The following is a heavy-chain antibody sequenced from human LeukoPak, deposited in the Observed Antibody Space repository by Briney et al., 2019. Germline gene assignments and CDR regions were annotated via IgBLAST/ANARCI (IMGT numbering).Heavy chain of an antibody. CDR3: AREPPFCGRDCRSLSDY. CDR2: IVVGSGNT. D-gene: IGHD2-21*02. Sequence: SVKVSCKASGFTFTRSAVQWVRQARGQRLEWIGWIVVGSGNTNYAQKFQERVTITRDVSTSTAYMELSSLRSEDTAVYYCAREPPFCGRDCRSLSDYWGQGALVTVSS. V-gene: IGHV1-58*01. CDR1: GFTFTRSA. J-gene: IGHJ4*02.